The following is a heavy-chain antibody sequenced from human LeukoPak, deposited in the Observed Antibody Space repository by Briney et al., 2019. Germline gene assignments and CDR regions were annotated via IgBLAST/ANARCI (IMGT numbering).Heavy chain of an antibody. CDR1: GGTFSSYA. D-gene: IGHD1-7*01. V-gene: IGHV1-69*05. Sequence: GASVKVSCKASGGTFSSYAISWVRQAPGQGLEWMGGIIPIFGTANYAQKFQGRVTITTDESTSTAYMELSSLRSEDTAVYYCARCLEGNWNFYDYWGQGTLVTVSS. CDR2: IIPIFGTA. CDR3: ARCLEGNWNFYDY. J-gene: IGHJ4*02.